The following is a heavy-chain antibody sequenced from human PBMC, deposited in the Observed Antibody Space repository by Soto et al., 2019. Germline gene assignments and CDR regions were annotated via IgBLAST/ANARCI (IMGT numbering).Heavy chain of an antibody. D-gene: IGHD5-12*01. CDR2: IYYSGST. J-gene: IGHJ5*02. CDR1: GGSISSCGYY. Sequence: TLSLTCTVSGGSISSCGYYLSWIRQPPGKGLEWIGYIYYSGSTNYNPSLKSRVTISVDTSKNQFSLKLSSVTAADTAVYYCARSRYSGYDRFDPWGQGTLVTVSS. CDR3: ARSRYSGYDRFDP. V-gene: IGHV4-61*08.